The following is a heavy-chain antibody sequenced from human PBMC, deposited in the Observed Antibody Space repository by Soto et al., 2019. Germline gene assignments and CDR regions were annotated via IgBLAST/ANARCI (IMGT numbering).Heavy chain of an antibody. Sequence: PGGSLRLSCAASGFTFSSYSMNWVRQAPGKGLEWVSSISSSSSYIYYADSVKGRFTISRDNAKNSLYLQMNSLRAEDTAVYYCGRDGAGYQLPRLKNYYYYGMDVWGQGTTVTVS. CDR3: GRDGAGYQLPRLKNYYYYGMDV. CDR2: ISSSSSYI. J-gene: IGHJ6*02. CDR1: GFTFSSYS. D-gene: IGHD2-2*01. V-gene: IGHV3-21*01.